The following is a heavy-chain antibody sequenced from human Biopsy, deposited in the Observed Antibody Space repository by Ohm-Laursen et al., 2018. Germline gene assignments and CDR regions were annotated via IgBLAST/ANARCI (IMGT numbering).Heavy chain of an antibody. Sequence: TQTLTLTCTLSGFSLNTRGMSVTWIRQPPGKALEWLARLDWDDAKFYNGSLKTRLTISKDTPENHVVLTLSDVDPVDTATYYCARIPILVVPAAIVYRHRRHLQGLDVWGQGTTVIVSS. CDR2: LDWDDAK. J-gene: IGHJ6*02. D-gene: IGHD2-2*02. CDR1: GFSLNTRGMS. CDR3: ARIPILVVPAAIVYRHRRHLQGLDV. V-gene: IGHV2-70*16.